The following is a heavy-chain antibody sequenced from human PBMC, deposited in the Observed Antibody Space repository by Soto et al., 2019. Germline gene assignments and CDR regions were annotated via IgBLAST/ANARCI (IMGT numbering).Heavy chain of an antibody. V-gene: IGHV3-13*05. J-gene: IGHJ6*02. CDR2: IGAADDP. CDR3: ARAYTGQLPRRGDYYYALDV. Sequence: QLVESGGGLTQAGGSLRLSCVGSGFFFNNYDMHWVRQVRGKGLEWVSAIGAADDPYYSVSVKGRFIVSRDNAQKSFYLQKTTLRAADTAVYFCARAYTGQLPRRGDYYYALDVWGRGTTVTVSS. CDR1: GFFFNNYD. D-gene: IGHD2-2*01.